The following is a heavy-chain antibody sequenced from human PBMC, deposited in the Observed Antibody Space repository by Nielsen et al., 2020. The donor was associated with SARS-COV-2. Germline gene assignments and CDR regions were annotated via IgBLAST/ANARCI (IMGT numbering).Heavy chain of an antibody. CDR2: IYYSGET. J-gene: IGHJ6*02. CDR3: ARDRRDLVPDYYLDQSFYGLDV. Sequence: SETLSLTCTVSGGSIINSNSYWGWIRQPPGKGLEWVGSIYYSGETYYNPSLQSRVTISLDTTKNQFSLKVTSVTAADTAVYYCARDRRDLVPDYYLDQSFYGLDVWGQGTTVTVSS. CDR1: GGSIINSNSY. V-gene: IGHV4-39*07. D-gene: IGHD3-9*01.